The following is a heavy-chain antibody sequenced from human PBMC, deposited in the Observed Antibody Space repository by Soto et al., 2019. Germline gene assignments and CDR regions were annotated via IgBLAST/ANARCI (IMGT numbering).Heavy chain of an antibody. J-gene: IGHJ4*02. Sequence: PSETLSLSCTVSGGSISSYYWSWIRQPPGKGLEWIGYIYYSGSTNYNPSLKSRVTISVDTSRTQFSLKLSSVTAADTAVYYCGRGGDFWSGASRGYFEHWGQGTLVTVSS. CDR2: IYYSGST. CDR3: GRGGDFWSGASRGYFEH. D-gene: IGHD3-3*01. CDR1: GGSISSYY. V-gene: IGHV4-59*01.